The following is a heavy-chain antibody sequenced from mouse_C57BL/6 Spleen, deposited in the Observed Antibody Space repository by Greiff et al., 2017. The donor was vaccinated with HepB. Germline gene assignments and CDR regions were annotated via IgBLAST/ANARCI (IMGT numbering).Heavy chain of an antibody. CDR1: GFSLTSYG. CDR2: IWSGGST. V-gene: IGHV2-2*01. CDR3: TRKWDYGRSYGAMDY. Sequence: QVQLQQSGPGLVQPSQCLSITCTVSGFSLTSYGVHWVRQSPGKGLEWLGGIWSGGSTDYNAAFISRLSISKDNSKSQDFFKMNRLQADDTAIYYCTRKWDYGRSYGAMDYWGQGTSVTVSS. J-gene: IGHJ4*01. D-gene: IGHD1-1*01.